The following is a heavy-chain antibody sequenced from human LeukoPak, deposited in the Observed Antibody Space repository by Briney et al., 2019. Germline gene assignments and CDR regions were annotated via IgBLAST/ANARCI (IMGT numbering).Heavy chain of an antibody. V-gene: IGHV1-46*01. D-gene: IGHD3-22*01. CDR3: AESADYYDSSGPLDY. CDR1: GYTFTSYY. CDR2: INPSGGST. Sequence: GASVKVSCKASGYTFTSYYMHWVRQAPGQGLEWMGIINPSGGSTSYAQKFQGRVTMTRDTSTSTVYMELSSLRSEDTAVYYCAESADYYDSSGPLDYWGQGTLVTVSS. J-gene: IGHJ4*02.